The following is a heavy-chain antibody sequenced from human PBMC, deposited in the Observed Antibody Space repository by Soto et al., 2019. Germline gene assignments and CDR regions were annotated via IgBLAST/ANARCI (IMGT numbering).Heavy chain of an antibody. CDR3: AREPEGVVAATPWFADY. D-gene: IGHD2-15*01. CDR1: GYTFTSYG. Sequence: QVQLVQSGAEVKKPGASVKVSCKASGYTFTSYGISWVRQAPGQGLEWMGWISAYNGNTNYAQKLQGRVTMTTDTSTSTAYMELRSLRSDDTAVYYCAREPEGVVAATPWFADYWGQGTLVTVSS. CDR2: ISAYNGNT. J-gene: IGHJ4*02. V-gene: IGHV1-18*01.